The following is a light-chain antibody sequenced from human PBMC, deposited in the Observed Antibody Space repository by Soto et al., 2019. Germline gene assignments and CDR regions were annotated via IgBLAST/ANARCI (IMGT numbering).Light chain of an antibody. CDR1: QSVRSN. Sequence: EIVMTQSPATLSVSPGERATLSCRASQSVRSNLAWYQQEPGQAPRLLIYGASTRATDIPARFSGSGSGTEFTPTISSLQSEDFAVYYCQQYYNWPRTFGQGTMVEIK. CDR2: GAS. CDR3: QQYYNWPRT. V-gene: IGKV3-15*01. J-gene: IGKJ1*01.